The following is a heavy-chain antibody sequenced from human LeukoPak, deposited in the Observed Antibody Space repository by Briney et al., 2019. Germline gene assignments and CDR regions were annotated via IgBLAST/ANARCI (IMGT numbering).Heavy chain of an antibody. Sequence: SETLSHTCAVYGGAFSGYYWSWIRQPPGKGLEWIGEINHSGSTNYNPSLKSRVTISVDTSKNQFSLKLSSVTAADTTVYYCASSPNDYSNYWGQGTLVTVSS. V-gene: IGHV4-34*01. D-gene: IGHD4-11*01. CDR3: ASSPNDYSNY. CDR2: INHSGST. J-gene: IGHJ4*02. CDR1: GGAFSGYY.